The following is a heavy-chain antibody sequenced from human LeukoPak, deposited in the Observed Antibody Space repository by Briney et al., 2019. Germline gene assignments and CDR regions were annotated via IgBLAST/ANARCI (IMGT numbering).Heavy chain of an antibody. Sequence: PGGSLRLSCAASGFTFSSYAIHWVRQALGKGLEWVAGVSYDGTDKYYADSVKGRFSISRDNSKNTLFLQMNSLKPEDTAVFYCARVGHILGAKLDYWGQGTLVTVSS. V-gene: IGHV3-30*04. CDR2: VSYDGTDK. CDR3: ARVGHILGAKLDY. CDR1: GFTFSSYA. J-gene: IGHJ4*02. D-gene: IGHD1-26*01.